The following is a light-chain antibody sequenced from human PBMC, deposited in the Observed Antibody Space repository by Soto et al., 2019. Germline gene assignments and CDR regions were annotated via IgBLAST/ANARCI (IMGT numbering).Light chain of an antibody. J-gene: IGLJ2*01. CDR1: SSDVGGYNY. CDR3: SSYTRSTLV. CDR2: DVS. Sequence: QSVLTQPASVSGSPGQSITISCTGTSSDVGGYNYVSWYQQHPGKAPKLMIYDVSNRPSGVSNRFSGSKSGNTASLTISGLQAEDEADYYCSSYTRSTLVFGGGTKLTVL. V-gene: IGLV2-14*01.